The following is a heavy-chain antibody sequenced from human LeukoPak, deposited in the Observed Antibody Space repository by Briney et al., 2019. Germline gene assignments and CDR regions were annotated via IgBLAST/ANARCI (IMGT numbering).Heavy chain of an antibody. Sequence: GGSLRLSCAASGFTFSSYSMNWVRQAPGKGLEWVSSISSSSSYIYYADSVKGRFTISRDNAKNSLYLQMNSLRAEDTAVYYCARDMDSEVAGTGFDYWGQGTLVTVSS. CDR3: ARDMDSEVAGTGFDY. CDR2: ISSSSSYI. CDR1: GFTFSSYS. V-gene: IGHV3-21*01. D-gene: IGHD6-19*01. J-gene: IGHJ4*02.